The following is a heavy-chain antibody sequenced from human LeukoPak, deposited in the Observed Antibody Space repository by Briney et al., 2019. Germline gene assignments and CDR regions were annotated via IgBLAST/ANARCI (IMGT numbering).Heavy chain of an antibody. CDR2: TYYRSKWYN. J-gene: IGHJ4*02. D-gene: IGHD3-10*01. CDR3: ARAANVLLWFGELLSENYFDY. V-gene: IGHV6-1*01. CDR1: GDRVSSNSAA. Sequence: SQTLSLTCAISGDRVSSNSAAWHWIRQSPSRGLEWLGRTYYRSKWYNDYAVSVKSRITINPDTSKNQFSLQLNSVTPEDTAVYYCARAANVLLWFGELLSENYFDYWGQATLVTVSS.